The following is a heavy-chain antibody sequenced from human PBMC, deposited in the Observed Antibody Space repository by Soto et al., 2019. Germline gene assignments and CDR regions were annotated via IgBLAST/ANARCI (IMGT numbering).Heavy chain of an antibody. CDR3: ARFDSSGYLYY. D-gene: IGHD3-22*01. V-gene: IGHV4-38-2*01. J-gene: IGHJ4*02. CDR2: IYHSGST. CDR1: GYSISSGYY. Sequence: LSLTCAVSGYSISSGYYWGWIRQPPGKGLEWIGSIYHSGSTYYNPSLKSRVTISVDTSKNQFSLKLSSVTAADTAVYYCARFDSSGYLYYWGQGTLVTVS.